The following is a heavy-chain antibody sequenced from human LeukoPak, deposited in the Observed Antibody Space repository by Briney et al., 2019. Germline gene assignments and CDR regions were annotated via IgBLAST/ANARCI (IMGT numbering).Heavy chain of an antibody. Sequence: GGSLRLSCAASGFTFSYYAIHWVRQAPGKGLEWVASISYDGSNKYYADSVKGRFTISRDNSKNTLYLQMNSLRTEDTAVYYCYSVYDSSGHRFDYWGQGTLVTVSS. D-gene: IGHD3-22*01. CDR1: GFTFSYYA. CDR2: ISYDGSNK. V-gene: IGHV3-30-3*01. J-gene: IGHJ4*02. CDR3: YSVYDSSGHRFDY.